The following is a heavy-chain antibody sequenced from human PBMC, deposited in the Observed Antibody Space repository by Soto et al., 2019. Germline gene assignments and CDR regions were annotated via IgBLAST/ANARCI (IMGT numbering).Heavy chain of an antibody. CDR1: GYTFTSYG. V-gene: IGHV1-3*05. CDR3: XXXXXXXXXXXDY. CDR2: INAGNGNT. Sequence: QVQLVQSGAEEKKPGASVKVSCKASGYTFTSYGMHWVRQAPGQRLEWMGWINAGNGNTKYSQKFQGRVTINRDTXXXXXXXXXXXXXXXXXXXXXXXXXXXXXXXXXDYWGQGTLVTVSS. J-gene: IGHJ4*02.